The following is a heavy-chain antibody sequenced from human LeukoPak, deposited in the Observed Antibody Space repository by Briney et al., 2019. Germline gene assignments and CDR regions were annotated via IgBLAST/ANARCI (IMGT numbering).Heavy chain of an antibody. J-gene: IGHJ5*02. CDR3: ATSSNGNWFDP. CDR1: GGSISSAGYS. Sequence: PSETLSLTCAVSGGSISSAGYSWTWIPQPPGKGLEWIWYIFHTGSTYYHPSLKNRLTISLHRSNNQFSLKLSSVTAADTAVYYCATSSNGNWFDPWGQGTLVTVSS. CDR2: IFHTGST. D-gene: IGHD2-8*01. V-gene: IGHV4-30-2*01.